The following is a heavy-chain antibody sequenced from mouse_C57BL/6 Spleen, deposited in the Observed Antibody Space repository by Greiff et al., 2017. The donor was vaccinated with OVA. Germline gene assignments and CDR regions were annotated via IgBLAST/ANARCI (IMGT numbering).Heavy chain of an antibody. CDR3: ARGGATVVDYYAMDY. CDR1: GFTFSDYY. D-gene: IGHD1-1*01. Sequence: EVKLVESEGGLVQPGSSMKLSCTASGFTFSDYYMAWVRQVPEKGLEWVANINYDGSSTYYLDSLKSRFIISRDNAKNILYLQMSSLKSEDTATYYCARGGATVVDYYAMDYWGQGTSVTVSS. V-gene: IGHV5-16*01. J-gene: IGHJ4*01. CDR2: INYDGSST.